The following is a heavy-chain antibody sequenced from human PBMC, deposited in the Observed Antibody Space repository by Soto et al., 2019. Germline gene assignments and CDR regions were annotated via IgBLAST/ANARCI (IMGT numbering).Heavy chain of an antibody. CDR2: IYYSGST. V-gene: IGHV4-30-4*01. CDR1: GGSISSGDYY. D-gene: IGHD5-18*01. CDR3: DRDLKPRFLIIRYSYGPAAFDI. J-gene: IGHJ3*02. Sequence: SETLSLTCTVSGGSISSGDYYWSWIRQPPGKGLEWIGCIYYSGSTYYNPSLKSRVTISVDTSKNQFSLKLSSVTAADTAVYYCDRDLKPRFLIIRYSYGPAAFDIWGQGTMVTVSS.